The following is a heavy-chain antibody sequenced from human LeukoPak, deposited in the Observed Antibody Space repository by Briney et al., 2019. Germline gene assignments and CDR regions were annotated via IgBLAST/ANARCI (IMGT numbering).Heavy chain of an antibody. J-gene: IGHJ4*02. D-gene: IGHD3-10*01. V-gene: IGHV3-43D*03. CDR2: IKWDGGRT. Sequence: GGSLRLSCAASGFTFDDYAMHWVRQAPGKGLEWVSLIKWDGGRTEYADSVKGRFTISRDNSKNTLYLQMNSLRAEDTAVYYCAKDLWFGELDYWGQGTLVTVSS. CDR3: AKDLWFGELDY. CDR1: GFTFDDYA.